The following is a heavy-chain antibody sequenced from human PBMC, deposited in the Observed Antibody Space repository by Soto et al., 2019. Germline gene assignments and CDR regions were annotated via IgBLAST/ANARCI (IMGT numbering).Heavy chain of an antibody. Sequence: GGSLRLSCAASGFTFDDYAMHWVRQAPGKGLEWVSGISWNSGSIGYADSVKGRFTISRDNAKNSLYLQMNSLRAEDTALYYCAKDKGRTVIHFDYWGQGTLVTVSS. J-gene: IGHJ4*02. CDR1: GFTFDDYA. D-gene: IGHD2-21*01. V-gene: IGHV3-9*01. CDR2: ISWNSGSI. CDR3: AKDKGRTVIHFDY.